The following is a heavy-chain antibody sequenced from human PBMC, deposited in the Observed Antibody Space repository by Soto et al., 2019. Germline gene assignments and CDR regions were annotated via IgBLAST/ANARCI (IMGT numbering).Heavy chain of an antibody. V-gene: IGHV1-18*01. CDR3: ARDAGAGTDYIWGSYRPFDY. CDR2: ISAYNGNT. D-gene: IGHD3-16*02. CDR1: GYTFTSYG. Sequence: VQLVQSGAEVKKPGASVKVSCKASGYTFTSYGISWVRQAPGQGLEWMGWISAYNGNTNYAQKLQGRVTMTTDTSTSTAYMELRSLRSDDTAVYYCARDAGAGTDYIWGSYRPFDYWGQGTLVTVSS. J-gene: IGHJ4*02.